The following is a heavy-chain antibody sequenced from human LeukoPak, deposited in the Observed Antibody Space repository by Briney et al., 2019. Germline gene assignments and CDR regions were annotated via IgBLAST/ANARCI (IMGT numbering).Heavy chain of an antibody. CDR3: ARATWTVAQPHDY. Sequence: SETLSLTCAVYGGSFSGYYWSWIRQPPGKGLEWIGEINHSGSTNYNPSLKSRVTISVDTSKNQFSLKLSSVTAADTAVYYCARATWTVAQPHDYWGQGTLVTVSS. J-gene: IGHJ4*02. CDR1: GGSFSGYY. V-gene: IGHV4-34*01. D-gene: IGHD4-23*01. CDR2: INHSGST.